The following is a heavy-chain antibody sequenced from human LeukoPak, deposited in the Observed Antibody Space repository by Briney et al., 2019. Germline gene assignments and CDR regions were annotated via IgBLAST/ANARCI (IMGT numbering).Heavy chain of an antibody. V-gene: IGHV1-46*01. CDR1: GYTFTSYY. D-gene: IGHD1-20*01. J-gene: IGHJ4*02. CDR2: INPSGGST. Sequence: GGSVQFSCKASGYTFTSYYMHWVRQAPEQGLEWMGIINPSGGSTIYAQKFQDRVTMTRDTSTSTVYIELSSLRSEDTAVYYCASFLTGTTGYYFDSWGQGTLVTVSS. CDR3: ASFLTGTTGYYFDS.